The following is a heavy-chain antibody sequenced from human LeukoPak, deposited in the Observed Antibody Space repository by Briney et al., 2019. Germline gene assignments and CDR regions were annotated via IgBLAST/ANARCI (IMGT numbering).Heavy chain of an antibody. Sequence: SETLSLTCTISGGSVSDYYWSWIRQPAGKGLEWIGRIYTSGSTNYNPSLKSRVTISVDTSKNQFSLKLSSVTAADTAVYYCARAFRGVGATQSRGAFDIWGQGTMVTVSS. J-gene: IGHJ3*02. CDR1: GGSVSDYY. D-gene: IGHD1-26*01. CDR2: IYTSGST. CDR3: ARAFRGVGATQSRGAFDI. V-gene: IGHV4-4*07.